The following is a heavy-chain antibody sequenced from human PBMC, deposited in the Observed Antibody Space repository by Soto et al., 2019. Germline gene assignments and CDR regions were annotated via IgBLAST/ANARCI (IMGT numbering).Heavy chain of an antibody. J-gene: IGHJ6*02. D-gene: IGHD1-20*01. V-gene: IGHV1-69*01. CDR1: GGTFNTYT. CDR2: IMPLYAKP. CDR3: ASLNNWSSGDGRIDV. Sequence: QVQLVRSGAEVNKPGSSVKVSCKASGGTFNTYTISWVRQVPGQGLEWMGGIMPLYAKPTYAQTFQGRLMIAADEHTNTVYMELSSLRSEDTALYYCASLNNWSSGDGRIDVWGRGTAVSVSS.